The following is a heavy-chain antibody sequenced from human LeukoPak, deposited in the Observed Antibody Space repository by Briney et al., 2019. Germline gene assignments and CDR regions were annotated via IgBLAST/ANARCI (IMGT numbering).Heavy chain of an antibody. V-gene: IGHV1-2*02. CDR2: INPNDGDT. CDR3: ARANFLYCSSSTCLFDY. Sequence: ASVKVSCKASGYTFTDYYMHWVRQAPGPGFEWMGWINPNDGDTNYAQKFQGRVTMTRDTSISTAHMEVSRLRSDDTAVYYCARANFLYCSSSTCLFDYWGQGTLVTVSS. J-gene: IGHJ4*02. D-gene: IGHD2-2*01. CDR1: GYTFTDYY.